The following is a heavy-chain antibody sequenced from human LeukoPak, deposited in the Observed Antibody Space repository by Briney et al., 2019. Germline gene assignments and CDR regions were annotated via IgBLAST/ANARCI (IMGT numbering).Heavy chain of an antibody. V-gene: IGHV4-59*12. D-gene: IGHD3-3*01. CDR2: IYHSGNT. CDR1: GSSINAYY. CDR3: AREGGFWNGYYFDY. J-gene: IGHJ4*02. Sequence: PSETLSLTCTVSGSSINAYYWSWIRQPPGKGLEWIGYIYHSGNTYYSPSLKSRVTLSVDRSKNQFSLNLTSVTAADTAVYYCAREGGFWNGYYFDYWGQGTLVTVSS.